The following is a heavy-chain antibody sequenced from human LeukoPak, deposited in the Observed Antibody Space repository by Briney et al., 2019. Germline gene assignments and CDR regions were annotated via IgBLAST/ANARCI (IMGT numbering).Heavy chain of an antibody. CDR1: GGSISSYY. Sequence: SETLSLTCTASGGSISSYYWSWIRQPPGKGLEWIGYIYYSGSTNYSPSLKSRVTISVDTSKNQFSLKLSSVTAADTAVYYCARGPHYDILTGYSPFYFDYWGQGTLVTVSS. V-gene: IGHV4-59*01. J-gene: IGHJ4*02. CDR2: IYYSGST. D-gene: IGHD3-9*01. CDR3: ARGPHYDILTGYSPFYFDY.